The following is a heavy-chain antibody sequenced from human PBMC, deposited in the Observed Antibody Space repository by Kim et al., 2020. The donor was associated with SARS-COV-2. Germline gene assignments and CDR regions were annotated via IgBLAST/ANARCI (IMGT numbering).Heavy chain of an antibody. CDR2: INGNSAGT. J-gene: IGHJ4*02. CDR1: GYSFTGYW. V-gene: IGHV1-2*02. D-gene: IGHD1-26*01. Sequence: ASVKVSCKASGYSFTGYWMHWVRQAPGQGLEWMGWINGNSAGTRYAQKFQGRVTMTRDTSISTAYMELSILTSDDTAVYFCARGVGSRPERYDYWGQGTL. CDR3: ARGVGSRPERYDY.